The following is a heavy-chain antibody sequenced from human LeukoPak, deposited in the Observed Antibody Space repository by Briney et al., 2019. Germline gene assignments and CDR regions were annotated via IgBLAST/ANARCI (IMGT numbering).Heavy chain of an antibody. D-gene: IGHD6-19*01. J-gene: IGHJ6*02. CDR1: GGSISSSNW. CDR3: ARDRGSGWLEGYYYYYGMDV. CDR2: IYHSGST. V-gene: IGHV4-4*02. Sequence: PSETLSLTCAVSGGSISSSNWWSWVRQPPGKGLEWIGEIYHSGSTNYNPSLKSRVTISVDKSKNQFSLKLSSVTAADTAVYYCARDRGSGWLEGYYYYYGMDVWGQGTTVTVSS.